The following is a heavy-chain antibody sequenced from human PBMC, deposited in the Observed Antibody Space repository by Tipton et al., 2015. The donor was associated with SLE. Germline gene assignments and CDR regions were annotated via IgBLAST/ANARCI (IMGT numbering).Heavy chain of an antibody. J-gene: IGHJ4*02. V-gene: IGHV4-39*06. D-gene: IGHD4-23*01. CDR1: GGSISSSSYY. Sequence: TLSLTCTVSGGSISSSSYYWGWIRQPPGKGLEWIGNIYYSGSTYYNPSLKSRVTISVDTSKTQFPLRLSSVTAADTAVYYCASRGRWELPTDYWGQGTLVTVSS. CDR2: IYYSGST. CDR3: ASRGRWELPTDY.